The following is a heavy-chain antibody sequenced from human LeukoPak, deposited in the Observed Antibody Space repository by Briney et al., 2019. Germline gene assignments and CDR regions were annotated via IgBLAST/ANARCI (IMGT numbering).Heavy chain of an antibody. CDR1: GYTFTSYY. Sequence: ASVNVSCRASGYTFTSYYMHWVRQAPGRGLEWMGIINPSGGSTSYAQKFQGRVTMTRDTSTSTVYMELSSLRSEDTAVYYCARAWSIPADYWGQGTLVTVSS. CDR3: ARAWSIPADY. J-gene: IGHJ4*02. CDR2: INPSGGST. V-gene: IGHV1-46*01. D-gene: IGHD2-8*02.